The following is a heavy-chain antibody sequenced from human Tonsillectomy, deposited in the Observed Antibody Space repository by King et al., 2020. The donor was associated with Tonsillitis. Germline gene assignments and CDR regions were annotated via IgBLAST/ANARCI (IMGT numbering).Heavy chain of an antibody. CDR2: IYRGSST. V-gene: IGHV3-53*04. Sequence: VQLVESGGGLVQPGGSLRLSCAASGFTVSSNYMSWVRQAPGMGLEWVSIIYRGSSTYYTDSVKGRFTISRHSSKNTLYLQMNSLRTDDTAVYYCARLYGSGPPTNSYYYYMDVWGKGTTVTVSS. CDR1: GFTVSSNY. J-gene: IGHJ6*03. CDR3: ARLYGSGPPTNSYYYYMDV. D-gene: IGHD3-10*01.